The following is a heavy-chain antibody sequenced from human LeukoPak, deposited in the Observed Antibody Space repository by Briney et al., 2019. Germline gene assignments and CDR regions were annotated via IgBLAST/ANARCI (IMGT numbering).Heavy chain of an antibody. CDR3: ARAVTVFGVVTDAFDI. CDR2: MYISGET. J-gene: IGHJ3*02. D-gene: IGHD3-3*01. V-gene: IGHV4-4*07. CDR1: GGSISSYY. Sequence: SETLSLTCTVSGGSISSYYWTWIRQPAGKGLEWVGRMYISGETNYNPSLNNRATLSLDTSKNQFSLKLSSVTAADTAVYYCARAVTVFGVVTDAFDIWGQGTLVTVSS.